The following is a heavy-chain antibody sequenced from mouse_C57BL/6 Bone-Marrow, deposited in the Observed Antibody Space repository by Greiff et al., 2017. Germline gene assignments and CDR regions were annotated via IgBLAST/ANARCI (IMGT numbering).Heavy chain of an antibody. Sequence: QVQLQESGPELVKPGASVKISCKASGYSFTSYYIHWVKQRPGQGLEWIGWIYPGSGNTKYNEKFKGKATLTADTSSSTAYMQLSSLTSEDSAVYYCARPLTGFYFDYWGQGTTLTVSS. J-gene: IGHJ2*01. V-gene: IGHV1-66*01. CDR2: IYPGSGNT. CDR1: GYSFTSYY. D-gene: IGHD4-1*01. CDR3: ARPLTGFYFDY.